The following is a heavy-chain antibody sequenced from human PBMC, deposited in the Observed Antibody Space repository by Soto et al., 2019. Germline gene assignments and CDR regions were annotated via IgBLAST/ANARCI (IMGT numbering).Heavy chain of an antibody. Sequence: SETLSLTCTVSGGSINTFYWSWVRQPAGKGLEWIGRIFSSGSTSFNPSLESRVAMSVDTSTNHFSLNLSSVTAADMAVYYCAREGSYSAYNFAHGIQLWSFDFWGQGALVTVSS. D-gene: IGHD5-12*01. CDR2: IFSSGST. V-gene: IGHV4-4*07. J-gene: IGHJ4*02. CDR1: GGSINTFY. CDR3: AREGSYSAYNFAHGIQLWSFDF.